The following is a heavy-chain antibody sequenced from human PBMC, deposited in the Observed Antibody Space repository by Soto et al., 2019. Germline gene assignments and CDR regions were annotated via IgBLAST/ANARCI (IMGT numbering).Heavy chain of an antibody. J-gene: IGHJ5*02. CDR2: INPSGGRT. Sequence: QVQLVQSGAEVKKPGASVKVSCKASGYTFTSYYMHWVRHAPGQGIEWMGIINPSGGRTSYAQKFQGRVTMTRDTSTSTVYMELSSLRSDDTAVYYCAREWATRIAPRGEWFDPWGQGTLVTVSA. CDR3: AREWATRIAPRGEWFDP. CDR1: GYTFTSYY. D-gene: IGHD6-13*01. V-gene: IGHV1-46*01.